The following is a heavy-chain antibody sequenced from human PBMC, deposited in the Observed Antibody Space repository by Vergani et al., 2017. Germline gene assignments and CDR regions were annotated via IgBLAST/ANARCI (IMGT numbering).Heavy chain of an antibody. J-gene: IGHJ5*02. V-gene: IGHV4-34*01. CDR2: INHSGST. CDR1: GGSFSGYY. Sequence: QVQLQQWGAGLLKPSETLSLTCAVYGGSFSGYYWSWIRQPPGKGLEWIGEINHSGSTNYNPSLKSRVTISVDTSKNQFSLKLSSVTAADTAVYYCARAYGYSSGWYRPWGQGTLVTVSS. CDR3: ARAYGYSSGWYRP. D-gene: IGHD6-19*01.